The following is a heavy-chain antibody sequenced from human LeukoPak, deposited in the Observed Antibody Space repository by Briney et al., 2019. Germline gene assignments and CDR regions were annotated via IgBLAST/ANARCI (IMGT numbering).Heavy chain of an antibody. V-gene: IGHV4-39*07. CDR2: IYYRGST. Sequence: SETLSLTCTVSGGSISSSSYYWGWIRQPPGKGLEWIGSIYYRGSTYYNPSLKSRVTISVDTSKNQFSLHLNSVTAADTAVYYCATGAGGSFTCFDYWGQGTLVAVSS. CDR1: GGSISSSSYY. CDR3: ATGAGGSFTCFDY. D-gene: IGHD3-16*01. J-gene: IGHJ4*02.